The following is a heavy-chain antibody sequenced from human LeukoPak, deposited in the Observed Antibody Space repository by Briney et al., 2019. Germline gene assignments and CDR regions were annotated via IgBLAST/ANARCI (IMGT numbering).Heavy chain of an antibody. D-gene: IGHD3-10*01. CDR3: ARGSITMVRGVKSPHFDY. Sequence: SETLSLICAVYGGSFSGYYWSWIRQPPGKGLEWIGEINHSGSTNYNPSLKSRVTISVDTSKNQFSLRLSSVTAADTAVYYCARGSITMVRGVKSPHFDYWGQGTLVTVSS. J-gene: IGHJ4*02. CDR1: GGSFSGYY. V-gene: IGHV4-34*01. CDR2: INHSGST.